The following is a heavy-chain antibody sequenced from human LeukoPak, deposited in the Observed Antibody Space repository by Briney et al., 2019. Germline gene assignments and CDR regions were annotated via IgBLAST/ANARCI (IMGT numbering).Heavy chain of an antibody. D-gene: IGHD3-3*01. CDR2: IYHSGST. J-gene: IGHJ6*03. Sequence: SETLSLTCTVSGYSISSGYYWGWIRQPPGKGLEWIGSIYHSGSTYYNPSLKSRVTISVDTSKNQFSLKLSSVTAADTAVYYCARHWRGKSINYYYYYMDVWGKGTTVTVSS. CDR3: ARHWRGKSINYYYYYMDV. CDR1: GYSISSGYY. V-gene: IGHV4-38-2*02.